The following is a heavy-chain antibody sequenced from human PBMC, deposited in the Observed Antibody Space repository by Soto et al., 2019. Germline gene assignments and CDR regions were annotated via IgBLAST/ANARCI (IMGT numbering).Heavy chain of an antibody. Sequence: QVQLVESGGGLVKPGGSLRLSCAGSGFTFRDYYMGWIRQAPGKGLEWVSYISSSGSTTYDAASVKGRFPISRYNAKNSLYLQMTSLRAEDTTIYYCVRDKHSNDVNYFDPWGQGTLVTFSS. V-gene: IGHV3-11*01. CDR1: GFTFRDYY. J-gene: IGHJ5*02. D-gene: IGHD1-7*01. CDR2: ISSSGSTT. CDR3: VRDKHSNDVNYFDP.